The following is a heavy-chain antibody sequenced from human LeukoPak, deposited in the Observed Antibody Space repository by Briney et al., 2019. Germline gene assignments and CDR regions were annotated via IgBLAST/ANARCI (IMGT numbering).Heavy chain of an antibody. V-gene: IGHV3-30-3*01. D-gene: IGHD6-13*01. CDR2: ISYDGSNK. Sequence: PGRSLRLSCAASGFTFSSYATHWVRQAPGKGLEWVAVISYDGSNKYYADSVKGRFTISRDNSKNTLYLQMNSLRAEDTAVYYCARDIGKAAAGTLDYWGQGTLVTVSS. J-gene: IGHJ4*02. CDR3: ARDIGKAAAGTLDY. CDR1: GFTFSSYA.